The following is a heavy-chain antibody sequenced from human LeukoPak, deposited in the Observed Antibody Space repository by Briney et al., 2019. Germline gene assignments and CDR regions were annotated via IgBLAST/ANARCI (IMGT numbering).Heavy chain of an antibody. J-gene: IGHJ4*02. CDR2: ISYDGSNK. V-gene: IGHV3-30*04. Sequence: GGSLRLSCAASGFTFSSYAMHWVRQAPGKGLEWVAVISYDGSNKYYADSVKGRFTISRDNSKNTLYLQMNSLRAEDTAVYYCARERPTAGFDYWGQGTLVTVSS. CDR3: ARERPTAGFDY. CDR1: GFTFSSYA.